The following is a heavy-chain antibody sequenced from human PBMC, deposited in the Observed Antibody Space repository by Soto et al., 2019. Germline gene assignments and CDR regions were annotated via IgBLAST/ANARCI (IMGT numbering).Heavy chain of an antibody. CDR1: GFTFSSYA. Sequence: EVQLLESGGGLVQPGGSLRLSCVASGFTFSSYAMSWVRQAPGKGLEWVSASSGSGGSTYYADSVKGRFTISRDNSKNTLYLQVNSLRAEDTAVYYCAKALGRVYCSSTSCSGPAPGWGQGTLVTVSS. CDR3: AKALGRVYCSSTSCSGPAPG. D-gene: IGHD2-2*01. V-gene: IGHV3-23*01. J-gene: IGHJ4*02. CDR2: SSGSGGST.